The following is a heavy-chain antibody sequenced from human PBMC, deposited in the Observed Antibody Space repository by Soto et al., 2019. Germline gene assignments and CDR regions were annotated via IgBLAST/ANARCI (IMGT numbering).Heavy chain of an antibody. CDR1: GYSFAGYW. CDR3: ARQIYDSDTGPNFQYYFDS. V-gene: IGHV5-10-1*01. D-gene: IGHD3-22*01. Sequence: GESLKISCKGSGYSFAGYWITWVRQKPGKGLEWMGRIDPSDSQTYYSPSFRGHVTISVTKSITTVFLQWSSLRAPDTAMYYCARQIYDSDTGPNFQYYFDSWGQGTPVTVSS. CDR2: IDPSDSQT. J-gene: IGHJ4*02.